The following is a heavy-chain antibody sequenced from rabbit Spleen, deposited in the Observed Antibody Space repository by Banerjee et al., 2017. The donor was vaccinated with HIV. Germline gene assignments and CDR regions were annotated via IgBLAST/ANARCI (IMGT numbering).Heavy chain of an antibody. Sequence: QLVESGGGLVQPGGSLKLSCKASGFTISSSYWMNWVRQAPGKGLEWIGYIDPVFGSTHYASWVNGRFTISSHNAQNTLYLQLSSLTAADTATYFCARDASGSGFYTFNLWGQGTLVTVS. CDR1: GFTISSSY. CDR3: ARDASGSGFYTFNL. J-gene: IGHJ4*01. V-gene: IGHV1S7*01. D-gene: IGHD1-1*01. CDR2: IDPVFGST.